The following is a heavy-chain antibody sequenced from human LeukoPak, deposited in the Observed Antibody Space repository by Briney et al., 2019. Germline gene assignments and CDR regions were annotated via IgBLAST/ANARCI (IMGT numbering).Heavy chain of an antibody. Sequence: GASVKVSCKTSGYSFNSHHVHWVRQAPGQGLEWMGINFSHDGSTSNTQKFQGRVTTTRDTSTSTVYMELSSLRSEDTAVYYCARDSGSFHYDMDVWGQGTTVIVSS. D-gene: IGHD3-10*01. CDR1: GYSFNSHH. CDR2: NFSHDGST. J-gene: IGHJ6*02. CDR3: ARDSGSFHYDMDV. V-gene: IGHV1-46*02.